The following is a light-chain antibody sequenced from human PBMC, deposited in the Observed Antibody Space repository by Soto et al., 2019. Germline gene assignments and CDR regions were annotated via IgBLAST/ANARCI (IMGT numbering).Light chain of an antibody. CDR2: TAS. J-gene: IGKJ1*01. CDR3: HQYKSYSPT. Sequence: DTQMTQSPSTLSASVGDRVTITCRASQSISNCLAWYQQRPGRAPNLLIHTASTLKSGVPSRFSGSGSGTEFTLTIISLQLDDFATYYCHQYKSYSPTFGQGTKVEIK. V-gene: IGKV1-5*03. CDR1: QSISNC.